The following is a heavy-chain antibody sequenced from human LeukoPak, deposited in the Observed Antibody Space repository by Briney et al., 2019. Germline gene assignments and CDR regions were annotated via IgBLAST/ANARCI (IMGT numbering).Heavy chain of an antibody. Sequence: GGSLRLSCAASGFTFSSYSMNWVRQAPGKGLEWVSSISSSSSYIYYADSVKGRFTISRDNAKNSLYLQMNSLRAKDTAVYYCARAGRGAARDAFDIWGQGTMVTVSS. V-gene: IGHV3-21*01. CDR1: GFTFSSYS. CDR3: ARAGRGAARDAFDI. J-gene: IGHJ3*02. D-gene: IGHD1-26*01. CDR2: ISSSSSYI.